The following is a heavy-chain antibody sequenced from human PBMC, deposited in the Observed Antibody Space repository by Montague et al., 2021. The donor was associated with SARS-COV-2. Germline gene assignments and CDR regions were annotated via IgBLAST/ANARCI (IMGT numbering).Heavy chain of an antibody. CDR1: GDSVNRNY. CDR2: IFYSGST. J-gene: IGHJ4*02. CDR3: GKASRGYGGDFDS. D-gene: IGHD4-23*01. Sequence: SETLSLTCTVSGDSVNRNYWSWVRQPPGKGLEWIGYIFYSGSTYNTSLNSRVTMSLDKTKNHFSLNLITATAADTAAYYCGKASRGYGGDFDSWGQGTLVTVSS. V-gene: IGHV4-59*02.